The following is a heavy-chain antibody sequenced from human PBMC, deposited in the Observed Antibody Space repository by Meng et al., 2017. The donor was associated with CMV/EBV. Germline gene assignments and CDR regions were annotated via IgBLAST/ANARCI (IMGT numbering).Heavy chain of an antibody. D-gene: IGHD1-26*01. CDR1: GYTLTGYY. CDR3: ARNEYSGSYLKADY. Sequence: ASVKVSCKASGYTLTGYYMHWVRQAPGQGLEWMGWINPNSGGTNYAQKFQGRVTMTRDTSISTAYMELSRLRSDDTAVYYCARNEYSGSYLKADYWGQGTLVTVSS. J-gene: IGHJ4*02. V-gene: IGHV1-2*02. CDR2: INPNSGGT.